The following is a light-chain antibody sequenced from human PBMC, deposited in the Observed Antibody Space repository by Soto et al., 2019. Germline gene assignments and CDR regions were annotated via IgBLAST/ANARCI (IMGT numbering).Light chain of an antibody. CDR2: KAS. V-gene: IGKV1-5*03. J-gene: IGKJ1*01. CDR3: QHYNSYSEA. CDR1: QTISSW. Sequence: DIQMTQSPSTLSGSVGDRVTITCRASQTISSWLAWYQQKPGKAPKLLIYKASTLKSGVPSRFRGSGSWTESTLTISSLQPDDFATYYCQHYNSYSEAFGQGTKVDIK.